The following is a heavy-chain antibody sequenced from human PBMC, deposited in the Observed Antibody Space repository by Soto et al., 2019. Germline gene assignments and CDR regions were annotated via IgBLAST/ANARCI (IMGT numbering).Heavy chain of an antibody. CDR2: IYYTGST. V-gene: IGHV4-59*08. Sequence: TLSLTCTVSGGSINNYYWSWIRQPPGKGLEWIGYIYYTGSTNYNPSLKSRVTISVDTSKNQFSLKLNSVTAADTAIYYCASYDFWSGYWFDPWGQGTLVTVSS. D-gene: IGHD3-3*01. CDR3: ASYDFWSGYWFDP. J-gene: IGHJ5*02. CDR1: GGSINNYY.